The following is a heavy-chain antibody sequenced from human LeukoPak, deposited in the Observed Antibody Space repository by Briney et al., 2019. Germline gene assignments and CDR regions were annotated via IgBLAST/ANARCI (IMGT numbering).Heavy chain of an antibody. CDR3: ARDLRMGYDILTGYYGGVWFDP. D-gene: IGHD3-9*01. Sequence: ASVKVSCKASGYTFTCYYMHWVRQAPGQGLEGMGWINPNSGGTNYAQKFQGWVTMTRDTSISTAYMELSRLRSDDTAVYYCARDLRMGYDILTGYYGGVWFDPWGQGTLVTVSS. CDR2: INPNSGGT. V-gene: IGHV1-2*04. CDR1: GYTFTCYY. J-gene: IGHJ5*02.